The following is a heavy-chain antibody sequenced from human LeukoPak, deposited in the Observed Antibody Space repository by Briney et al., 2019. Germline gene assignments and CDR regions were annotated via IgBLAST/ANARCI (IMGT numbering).Heavy chain of an antibody. CDR1: GFTFSSYS. Sequence: GGSLRLSCAASGFTFSSYSMNWVRQAPGKGLEWVSSTSSSSSYIYYADSVKGRFTISRDNAKNSLYLQMNSLRAEDTAVYYCAREELVAVAGTFYWGQGTLVTVSS. V-gene: IGHV3-21*01. D-gene: IGHD6-19*01. CDR3: AREELVAVAGTFY. CDR2: TSSSSSYI. J-gene: IGHJ4*02.